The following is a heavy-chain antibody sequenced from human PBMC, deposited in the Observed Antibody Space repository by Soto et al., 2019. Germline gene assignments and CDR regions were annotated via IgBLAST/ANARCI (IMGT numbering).Heavy chain of an antibody. CDR3: AKDLSDGDYERAGWFDP. Sequence: EVQLLESGGGLVQPGGSLRLSCAASGFTFSSYAMSWVRQAPGKGLEWVSAISGSGGSTYYADSVKGRFTISRDNSKNTLYLQMNSLRAEDTAVYYCAKDLSDGDYERAGWFDPWGQGTLVTVSS. CDR2: ISGSGGST. D-gene: IGHD4-17*01. J-gene: IGHJ5*02. CDR1: GFTFSSYA. V-gene: IGHV3-23*01.